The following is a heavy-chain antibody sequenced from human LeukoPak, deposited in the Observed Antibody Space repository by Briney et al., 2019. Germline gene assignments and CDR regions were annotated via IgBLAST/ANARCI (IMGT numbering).Heavy chain of an antibody. CDR2: IWYDGSNK. CDR1: GFTFSSYG. V-gene: IGHV3-33*01. D-gene: IGHD2-2*01. Sequence: PGRSLRLSCAASGFTFSSYGMHWVRQAPGKGLEWVAVIWYDGSNKYYADSVKGRFTISRDNSKNTLYLQMNSLRAEDTAVYYCVREGCSSTSCYYYYGMDVWGKGTTVTVSS. CDR3: VREGCSSTSCYYYYGMDV. J-gene: IGHJ6*04.